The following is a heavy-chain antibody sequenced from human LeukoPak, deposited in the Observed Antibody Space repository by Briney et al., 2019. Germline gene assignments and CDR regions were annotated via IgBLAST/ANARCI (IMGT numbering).Heavy chain of an antibody. V-gene: IGHV4-59*01. CDR1: GGSISSYY. D-gene: IGHD3-9*01. J-gene: IGHJ5*02. Sequence: SETLSLTCTVSGGSISSYYWSWIRQPPGKGLEWIGYIYYSGSTNYNPSLKSRVTISVDTSKNQFSLKLSSVTAADTAVYYYARDHRHYDILTGYYLRYNWFDPWGQGTLVTVSS. CDR2: IYYSGST. CDR3: ARDHRHYDILTGYYLRYNWFDP.